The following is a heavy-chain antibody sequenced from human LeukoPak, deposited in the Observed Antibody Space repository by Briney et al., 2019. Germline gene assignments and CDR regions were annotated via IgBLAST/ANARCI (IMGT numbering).Heavy chain of an antibody. Sequence: GGSLRLSCAASGFTFTTYAMSWVRQAPGKGLEWVSAISNSGGSTYYADSVKGRFTISRENSKNTLYLQMNSRRAEDTAVYYCAEYYYYDSSGYQQYYFDYWGQGTLVTVSS. V-gene: IGHV3-23*01. CDR2: ISNSGGST. CDR3: AEYYYYDSSGYQQYYFDY. J-gene: IGHJ4*02. D-gene: IGHD3-22*01. CDR1: GFTFTTYA.